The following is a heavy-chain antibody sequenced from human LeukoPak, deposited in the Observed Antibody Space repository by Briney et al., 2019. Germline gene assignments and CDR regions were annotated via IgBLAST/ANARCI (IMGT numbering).Heavy chain of an antibody. D-gene: IGHD4-17*01. CDR3: ARGGYGAHMG. J-gene: IGHJ4*02. V-gene: IGHV3-20*04. CDR2: INWNGGST. Sequence: GGSLRLSCAASGFTFDDYGMSWVRQAPGKGLEWVSGINWNGGSTGYADSVKGRFTISRDNAKNTVSLQMSSLRAEDTALYYCARGGYGAHMGWGQGTLVTVSS. CDR1: GFTFDDYG.